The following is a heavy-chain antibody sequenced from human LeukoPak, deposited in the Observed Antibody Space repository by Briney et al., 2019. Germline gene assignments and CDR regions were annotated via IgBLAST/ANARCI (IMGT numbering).Heavy chain of an antibody. Sequence: GGSLRLSCAASGFSFGLYWMTWVRQAPGKGLEWLANIKRDGIQMRYVDSVKGRFTISRDNAKNSLYLQMDSLKTEDTAVYYCARDSGSYYVDYWGQGTLVTVFS. J-gene: IGHJ4*02. V-gene: IGHV3-7*04. CDR2: IKRDGIQM. D-gene: IGHD1-26*01. CDR1: GFSFGLYW. CDR3: ARDSGSYYVDY.